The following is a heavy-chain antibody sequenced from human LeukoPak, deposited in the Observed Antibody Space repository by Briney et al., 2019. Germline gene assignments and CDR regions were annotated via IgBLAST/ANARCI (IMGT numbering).Heavy chain of an antibody. CDR1: GFTFSNYG. CDR2: ISYTGKSQ. J-gene: IGHJ4*01. CDR3: VKETDEYSSSSSDY. V-gene: IGHV3-30*18. D-gene: IGHD6-6*01. Sequence: GGSLRLSCAASGFTFSNYGMQWVRQAPGKGLEWVAVISYTGKSQYYVDSVKGRFTISRDNSKNTLYLQMSSLRAEDTAVYYCVKETDEYSSSSSDYWGHGTLVTVSS.